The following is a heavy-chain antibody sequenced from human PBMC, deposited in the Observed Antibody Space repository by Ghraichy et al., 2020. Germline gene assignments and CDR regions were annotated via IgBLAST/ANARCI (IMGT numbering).Heavy chain of an antibody. CDR2: INSDGSST. D-gene: IGHD3-10*01. CDR3: ARGNYYGSGSEGYGVDV. CDR1: GFTFSRYW. J-gene: IGHJ6*02. Sequence: GGSLRLSCAASGFTFSRYWMHWVRQAPGKGLVWVSHINSDGSSTNYADSVKGRFTISRDNAKNTLYLQMNSLRAEDTAMYYCARGNYYGSGSEGYGVDVWGQGTTVTVSS. V-gene: IGHV3-74*01.